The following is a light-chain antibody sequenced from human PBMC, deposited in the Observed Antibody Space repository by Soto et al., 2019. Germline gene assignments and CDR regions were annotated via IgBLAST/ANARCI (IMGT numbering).Light chain of an antibody. J-gene: IGKJ1*01. CDR1: QSISSW. V-gene: IGKV1-5*03. Sequence: DIQVTQSPSTLSASVGDRVTITCRASQSISSWLAWYQQKPGKAPKLLIYKASSLEGGVPSRFSGSGSGTEFTLTISSLQPDDFATYYCQQYNSYPWTFGQGTKVDIK. CDR3: QQYNSYPWT. CDR2: KAS.